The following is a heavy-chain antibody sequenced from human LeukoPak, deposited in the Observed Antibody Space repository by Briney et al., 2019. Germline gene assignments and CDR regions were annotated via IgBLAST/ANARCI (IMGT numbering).Heavy chain of an antibody. D-gene: IGHD1-26*01. CDR1: GGSISSYY. V-gene: IGHV4-59*08. Sequence: PSETLSLTCTVSGGSISSYYWSWIRQPPGKGLEWIGYIYYSGSTNYNPSLKSRVTISVDTSKNQFSLKLSSVTAADAAVYYCARRRSGSYYLDYWGQGTLVTVSS. CDR3: ARRRSGSYYLDY. J-gene: IGHJ4*02. CDR2: IYYSGST.